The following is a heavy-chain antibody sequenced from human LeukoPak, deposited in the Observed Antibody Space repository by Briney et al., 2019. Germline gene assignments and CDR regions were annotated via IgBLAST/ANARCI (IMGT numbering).Heavy chain of an antibody. J-gene: IGHJ5*02. CDR2: ISGSGGST. CDR3: AKDQWYYYGSGSYYYFDP. V-gene: IGHV3-23*01. D-gene: IGHD3-10*01. CDR1: GFAFSTYP. Sequence: PGGSLRLSCVASGFAFSTYPMSWVRQAPGKGLEWVSAISGSGGSTYYVDSVKGRFTISRDNSKNTLYLQMNSLRAEDTAVYYCAKDQWYYYGSGSYYYFDPWGQGTLVTVSS.